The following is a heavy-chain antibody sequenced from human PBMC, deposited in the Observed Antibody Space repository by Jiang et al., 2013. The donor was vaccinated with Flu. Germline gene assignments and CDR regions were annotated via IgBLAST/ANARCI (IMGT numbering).Heavy chain of an antibody. CDR1: GGTFSSYT. D-gene: IGHD3-22*01. V-gene: IGHV1-69*02. CDR3: ARAGWLHDSSGYYYYPIFDY. Sequence: SSVKVSCKASGGTFSSYTISWVRQAPGQGLEWMGRIIPILGIANYAQKFQGRVTITADKSTSTAYMELSSLRSEDTAVYYCARAGWLHDSSGYYYYPIFDYWGQGTLVTVSS. CDR2: IIPILGIA. J-gene: IGHJ4*02.